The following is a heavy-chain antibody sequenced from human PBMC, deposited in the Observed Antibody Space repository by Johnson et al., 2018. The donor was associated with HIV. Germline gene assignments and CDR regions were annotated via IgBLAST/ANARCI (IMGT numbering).Heavy chain of an antibody. Sequence: VHLVESGGGLVQPGRSLRLSCAASGFTVSSNYMSWVRQAPGKGLEWVSVIYSGGSTYYADSVKGRFNISRDNSKNTLYLQMNSLRAEDTAVYYCAREGGYSSSWYGGYGREDAFDIWGQGTMVTVSS. J-gene: IGHJ3*02. D-gene: IGHD6-13*01. CDR1: GFTVSSNY. CDR3: AREGGYSSSWYGGYGREDAFDI. V-gene: IGHV3-66*01. CDR2: IYSGGST.